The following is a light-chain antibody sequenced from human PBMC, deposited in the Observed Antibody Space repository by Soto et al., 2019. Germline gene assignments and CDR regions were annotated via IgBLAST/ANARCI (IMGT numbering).Light chain of an antibody. CDR3: QQRSDWPPIT. V-gene: IGKV3-15*01. CDR1: QSFSIN. Sequence: EIVMTQSPATLSVSPGERATLSCRASQSFSINLAWFQQKPGQAPRLLIYGASTRATGIPARFSGSGSGTEFTLSISSLESEDVAVYYCQQRSDWPPITFGQGTRLEIK. J-gene: IGKJ5*01. CDR2: GAS.